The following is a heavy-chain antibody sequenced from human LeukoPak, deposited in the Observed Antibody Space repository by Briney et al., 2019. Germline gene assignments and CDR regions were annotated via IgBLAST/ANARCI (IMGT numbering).Heavy chain of an antibody. Sequence: PGRSLRLSCAASGFTFSNYGMHWVRQAPGKGLEWVALISYDGNNKYYSDPMKGRFTISRDNSKNTLYLQMNSLRAEDTAVYYCAKDIDYGGANWGQGTLVIVSS. V-gene: IGHV3-30*18. J-gene: IGHJ4*02. CDR1: GFTFSNYG. D-gene: IGHD4-23*01. CDR2: ISYDGNNK. CDR3: AKDIDYGGAN.